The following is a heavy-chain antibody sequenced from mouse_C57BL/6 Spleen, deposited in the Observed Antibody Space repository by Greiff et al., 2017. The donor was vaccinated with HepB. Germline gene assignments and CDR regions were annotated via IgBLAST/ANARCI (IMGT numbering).Heavy chain of an antibody. CDR3: ARHGGLEVWFAY. CDR1: GYTFTEYT. CDR2: FYPGSGSI. D-gene: IGHD2-4*01. V-gene: IGHV1-62-2*01. J-gene: IGHJ3*01. Sequence: VQLQESGAELVKPGASVKLSCKASGYTFTEYTINWVKKRSGKGLEWIGWFYPGSGSIKYNEKFKDKATLTAEKSSSTVYMELSRLTSEDAAVYFCARHGGLEVWFAYWGQGTLVTVSA.